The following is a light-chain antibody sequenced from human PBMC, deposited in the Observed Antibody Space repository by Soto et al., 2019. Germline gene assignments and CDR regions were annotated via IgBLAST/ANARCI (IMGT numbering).Light chain of an antibody. V-gene: IGKV1-5*01. CDR2: DAS. Sequence: DIQMTQSPSTLSASVGDRVTITCRASQRISSWLAWYQQKPGKAPKLLIYDASSLERGVPSRFSGSGSGTEFTLTISSLQPDDFATYYCQQYNSYWGTFGQGTKVDI. CDR1: QRISSW. CDR3: QQYNSYWGT. J-gene: IGKJ1*01.